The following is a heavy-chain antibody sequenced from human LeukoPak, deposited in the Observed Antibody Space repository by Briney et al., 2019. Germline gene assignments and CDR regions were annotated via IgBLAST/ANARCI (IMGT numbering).Heavy chain of an antibody. D-gene: IGHD6-13*01. V-gene: IGHV3-21*01. CDR1: GFTFSSYS. CDR2: ISSSSSYI. Sequence: PGGSLRLSCAASGFTFSSYSMNWVRQAPGKGLEWVSSISSSSSYIYYADSVKGRFTISRDNAKNSLYLQMNSLRAEDTAVYYCAGSSWYEGYFDCWGQGTLVTVSS. CDR3: AGSSWYEGYFDC. J-gene: IGHJ4*02.